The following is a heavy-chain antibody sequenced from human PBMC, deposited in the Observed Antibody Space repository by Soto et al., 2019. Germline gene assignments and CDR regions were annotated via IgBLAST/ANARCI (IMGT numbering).Heavy chain of an antibody. CDR1: GFIFTSYG. Sequence: EVQLLESGGGLVQPGGSLRLSCAASGFIFTSYGMSWVRQAPGQGLEWVSTVSSSGTNTYYADSVKGRITISRDKSKNTVSLQMNSLRVEDTAVYYCAKAGQFDSWGQGALVTVSS. J-gene: IGHJ4*02. V-gene: IGHV3-23*01. CDR3: AKAGQFDS. CDR2: VSSSGTNT. D-gene: IGHD3-10*01.